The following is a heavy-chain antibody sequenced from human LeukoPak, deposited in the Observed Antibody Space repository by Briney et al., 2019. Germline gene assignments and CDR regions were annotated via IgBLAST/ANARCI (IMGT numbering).Heavy chain of an antibody. CDR2: INHSGST. Sequence: SETLSLTCAVYGGSFSGYYWSWIRQPPGKGLEWIGEINHSGSTNYNPSLKSRVTISVDTSKNRFSLKLSSVTAADTAVYYCASRPIVVVVAATDQPTKYYFDYWGQGTLVTVSS. J-gene: IGHJ4*02. D-gene: IGHD2-15*01. V-gene: IGHV4-34*01. CDR1: GGSFSGYY. CDR3: ASRPIVVVVAATDQPTKYYFDY.